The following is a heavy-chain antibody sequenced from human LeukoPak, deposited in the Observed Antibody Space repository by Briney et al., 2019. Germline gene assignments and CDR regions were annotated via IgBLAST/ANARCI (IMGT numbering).Heavy chain of an antibody. CDR2: IYTSGST. V-gene: IGHV4-4*07. Sequence: SETLSLTCTVSGGSISSYYWSWIRQPAGKGLEWIGRIYTSGSTNYNPSYKSRVIMSVDTSKNQFSLKLRSVTAADTAVYYCARDKDYLFDYWGQGTLVTVSS. CDR1: GGSISSYY. CDR3: ARDKDYLFDY. J-gene: IGHJ4*02. D-gene: IGHD4-11*01.